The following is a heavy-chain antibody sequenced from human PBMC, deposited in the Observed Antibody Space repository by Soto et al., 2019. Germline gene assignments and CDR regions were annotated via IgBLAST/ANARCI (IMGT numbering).Heavy chain of an antibody. J-gene: IGHJ5*02. CDR2: IYYSGST. CDR1: GGSISSGGYY. D-gene: IGHD4-17*01. CDR3: ARDSTVLPNWFDP. V-gene: IGHV4-31*03. Sequence: SETLSLTCTVSGGSISSGGYYWSWIRQHPGKGLEWIGYIYYSGSTYYNPSLKSRVTISVDTSKNQFSLKLSSVTAADTAVYYCARDSTVLPNWFDPWGQGTLVTVSS.